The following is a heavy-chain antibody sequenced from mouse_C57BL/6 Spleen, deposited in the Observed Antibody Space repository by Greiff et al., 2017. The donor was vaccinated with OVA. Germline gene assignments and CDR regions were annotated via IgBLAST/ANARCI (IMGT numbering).Heavy chain of an antibody. V-gene: IGHV1-80*01. D-gene: IGHD1-1*01. J-gene: IGHJ1*03. CDR1: GYAFSSYW. CDR3: AKAVVARYWYFDV. CDR2: IYPGDGDT. Sequence: QVQLQQSGAELVKPGASVKISCKASGYAFSSYWMNWVKQRPGKGLEWIGQIYPGDGDTNYNGKFKGKATLTADKSSSTAYMQLSSLTSEDSAVYFCAKAVVARYWYFDVWGTGTTVTVSS.